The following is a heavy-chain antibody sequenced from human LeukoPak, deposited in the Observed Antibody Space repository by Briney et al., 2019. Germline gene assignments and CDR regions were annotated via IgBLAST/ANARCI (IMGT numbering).Heavy chain of an antibody. CDR3: AKGGYSGYLYYFDY. D-gene: IGHD1-26*01. V-gene: IGHV3-30*18. Sequence: HPGGSLRLSCAASGFSLSSYAMSWVRQAPGKGLEWVAVISYDGSNKYYADSVKGRFTIPRDNSKNTLYLQMNSLRAEDTAVYYCAKGGYSGYLYYFDYWGQGTLVTVSS. CDR2: ISYDGSNK. CDR1: GFSLSSYA. J-gene: IGHJ4*02.